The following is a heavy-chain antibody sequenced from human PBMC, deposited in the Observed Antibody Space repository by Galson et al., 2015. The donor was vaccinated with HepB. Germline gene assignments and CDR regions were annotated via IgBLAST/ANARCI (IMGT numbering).Heavy chain of an antibody. CDR3: ARDTDEYCSSTSCYAYYGMDV. CDR2: ISYDGSNK. D-gene: IGHD2-2*01. V-gene: IGHV3-30*04. J-gene: IGHJ6*02. CDR1: GFTFSSYA. Sequence: SLRLSCAASGFTFSSYAMHWVRQAPGKGLEWVAVISYDGSNKYYADSVKGRFTISRDNSKNTLYLQMNSLRAEDTAVYYCARDTDEYCSSTSCYAYYGMDVWGQGTTVTVSS.